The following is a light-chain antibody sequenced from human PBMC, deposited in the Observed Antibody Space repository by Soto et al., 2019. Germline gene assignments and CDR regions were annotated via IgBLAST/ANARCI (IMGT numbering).Light chain of an antibody. CDR2: SAS. Sequence: IVLTQSPVTLSVSPGERSTLSFTASQSVNNNVAWYQQKPGHTPRLLIYSASIGATGTPARFSGSGSGSDFTLTISSLQSEDFAVYYCQQYGSPLITFGQGTRLEIK. CDR1: QSVNNN. CDR3: QQYGSPLIT. V-gene: IGKV3-15*01. J-gene: IGKJ5*01.